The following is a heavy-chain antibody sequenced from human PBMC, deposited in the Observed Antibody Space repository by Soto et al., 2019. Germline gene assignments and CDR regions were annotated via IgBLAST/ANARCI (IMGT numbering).Heavy chain of an antibody. J-gene: IGHJ4*02. CDR1: GFTFSSYG. V-gene: IGHV3-33*01. CDR3: ARGGGISPFDY. D-gene: IGHD2-15*01. Sequence: QVQLVESGGGVVQPGRSLRLSCAASGFTFSSYGMHWVRQAPGKGLEWVAVIWHDGSNKYYADSVKGRFTISRDNSKNTLYLQMNRLRAEDTAVYYCARGGGISPFDYWGQGTLVTVSS. CDR2: IWHDGSNK.